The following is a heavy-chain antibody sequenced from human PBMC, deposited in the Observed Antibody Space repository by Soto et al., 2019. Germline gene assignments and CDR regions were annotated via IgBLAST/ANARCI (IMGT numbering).Heavy chain of an antibody. CDR3: ARGYSYCSSTSCYKRNWFDP. V-gene: IGHV6-1*01. Sequence: KQSQTLSLTCAISGDSVSSNSAAWNWIRQSPSRGLEWLGRTYYRSKWYNDYAVSVKSRITINPDTSKNQFSLQLNSVTPEDTAVYYCARGYSYCSSTSCYKRNWFDPWGQGTLVTVSS. CDR2: TYYRSKWYN. D-gene: IGHD2-2*02. CDR1: GDSVSSNSAA. J-gene: IGHJ5*02.